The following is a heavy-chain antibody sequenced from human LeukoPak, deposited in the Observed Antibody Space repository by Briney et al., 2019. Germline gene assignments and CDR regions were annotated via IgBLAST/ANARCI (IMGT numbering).Heavy chain of an antibody. J-gene: IGHJ2*01. Sequence: SETLSLTCTVSGGSISSSSYYWGWIRQPPGKGLEWIGSIYYSGSTYYNPSLKSRVTISVDTSKNQLSLKLSSVTAADTAVYYCARHERVYCGGDCYSYWYFDLWGRGTLVTVSS. CDR3: ARHERVYCGGDCYSYWYFDL. CDR2: IYYSGST. V-gene: IGHV4-39*01. D-gene: IGHD2-21*02. CDR1: GGSISSSSYY.